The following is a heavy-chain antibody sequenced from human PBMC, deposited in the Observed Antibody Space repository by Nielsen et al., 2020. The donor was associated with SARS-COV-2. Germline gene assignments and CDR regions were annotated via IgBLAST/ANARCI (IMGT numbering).Heavy chain of an antibody. Sequence: GGSLRLSCAASGLTVSSNYMTWVRRAPGKGLEWVSVLYSAGNTYYTDSVQGRFTISRDNSKNTLYLQMNSLRAEDTAVYYCAGHPYYYYGMDVWGQGTTVTVSS. CDR3: AGHPYYYYGMDV. V-gene: IGHV3-53*03. J-gene: IGHJ6*02. CDR1: GLTVSSNY. CDR2: LYSAGNT.